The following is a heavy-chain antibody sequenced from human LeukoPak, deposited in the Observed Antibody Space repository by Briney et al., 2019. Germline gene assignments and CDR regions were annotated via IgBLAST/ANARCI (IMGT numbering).Heavy chain of an antibody. D-gene: IGHD5-18*01. J-gene: IGHJ4*02. CDR3: ARGHVDASMASFDY. V-gene: IGHV4-4*07. CDR1: GGSITSYY. Sequence: PSETLSLTCTVSGGSITSYYWSWIRQPAGKGPEWIGRIYNSGNTNYNPSLNSRVTMSVDTSKNQFSLKLSSVTAADTAVYYCARGHVDASMASFDYWGRGTLVTVSS. CDR2: IYNSGNT.